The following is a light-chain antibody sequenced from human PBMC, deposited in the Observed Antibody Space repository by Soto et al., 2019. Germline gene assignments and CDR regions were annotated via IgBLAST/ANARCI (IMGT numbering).Light chain of an antibody. CDR1: QSISSW. Sequence: DIQMTQSPSTLSASVVDRVTITCRASQSISSWMAWYQQPPGNAPKLLIYQASSVERVVPSWFSGSASATEITLTISSLQTDDFATYYCQQYNSLWTFGQGTKVDIK. CDR3: QQYNSLWT. J-gene: IGKJ1*01. CDR2: QAS. V-gene: IGKV1-5*03.